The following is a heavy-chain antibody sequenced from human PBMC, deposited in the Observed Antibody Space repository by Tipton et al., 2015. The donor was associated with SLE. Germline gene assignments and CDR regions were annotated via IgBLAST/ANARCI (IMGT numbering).Heavy chain of an antibody. Sequence: GLVKPSETLSLTCTVFGGPLTGDYWSWIRQPPGKGLEWIGRIYTSGSTNYNPSLKSRVTTSVDTSKNQFSLKLSSVTAADTAVYYCARAGVVATDYYYYYMDVWGKGTTVTVSS. CDR3: ARAGVVATDYYYYYMDV. D-gene: IGHD5-12*01. CDR2: IYTSGST. J-gene: IGHJ6*03. CDR1: GGPLTGDY. V-gene: IGHV4-4*08.